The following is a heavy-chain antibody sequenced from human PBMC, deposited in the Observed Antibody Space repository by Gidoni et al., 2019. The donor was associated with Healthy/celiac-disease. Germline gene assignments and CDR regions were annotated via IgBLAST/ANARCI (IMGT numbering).Heavy chain of an antibody. Sequence: QVQLVESGGGVVQPGRSLRLTCAASGFTFSIYCMHWVRQAPGKGLEWVAVIWYDGSNKYYADSVKGRFTISRDNSKNTLYLQMNSLRADDTSVYYCARETAGPFDYCGQGTLVTVSS. J-gene: IGHJ4*02. CDR2: IWYDGSNK. D-gene: IGHD6-13*01. CDR1: GFTFSIYC. CDR3: ARETAGPFDY. V-gene: IGHV3-33*01.